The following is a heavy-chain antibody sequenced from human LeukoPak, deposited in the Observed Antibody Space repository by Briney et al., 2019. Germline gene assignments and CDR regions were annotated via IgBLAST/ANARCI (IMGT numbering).Heavy chain of an antibody. D-gene: IGHD5-18*01. J-gene: IGHJ4*02. CDR2: IYYSGST. Sequence: KPSETLSLTCTVSGGSISTYYWSWIRQPPGKGLEWIGYIYYSGSTNYNPSLKSRVTISVDTSKNQFSLKLSSVTAADTAVYYCARGGYSYGYSLFDYWGQGTLVTVSS. V-gene: IGHV4-59*01. CDR3: ARGGYSYGYSLFDY. CDR1: GGSISTYY.